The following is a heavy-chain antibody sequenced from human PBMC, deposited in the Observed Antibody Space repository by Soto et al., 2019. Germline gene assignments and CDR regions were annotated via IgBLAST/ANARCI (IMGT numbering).Heavy chain of an antibody. CDR2: ISVYNGDT. CDR1: GYTFIDYG. Sequence: ASVKVSCKASGYTFIDYGISWVRQAPGQGLEWMGWISVYNGDTKYAQKLQGRVTMTTDTSTSTAYMELRSLRSDDTAVYFCARVNVVLTAAIRPFFGYWGQGTLVTVSS. J-gene: IGHJ4*02. D-gene: IGHD2-2*02. CDR3: ARVNVVLTAAIRPFFGY. V-gene: IGHV1-18*04.